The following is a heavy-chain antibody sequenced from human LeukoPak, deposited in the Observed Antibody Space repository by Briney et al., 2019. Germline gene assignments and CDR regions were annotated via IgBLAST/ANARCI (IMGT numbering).Heavy chain of an antibody. CDR2: IIPIFGTA. D-gene: IGHD6-13*01. CDR1: GGTFSSYA. Sequence: ASVKVSCKASGGTFSSYAISWVRQAPGQGLEWMGGIIPIFGTANYAQKFQGRVTITADESTSTAYMELSSLRSEDTAVYYCARARGSSWYLGAFQHWGQGTLVTVSS. CDR3: ARARGSSWYLGAFQH. J-gene: IGHJ1*01. V-gene: IGHV1-69*13.